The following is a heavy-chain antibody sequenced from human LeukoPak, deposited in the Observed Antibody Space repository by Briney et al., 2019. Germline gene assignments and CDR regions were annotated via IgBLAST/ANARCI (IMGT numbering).Heavy chain of an antibody. Sequence: PGGSLRLSCAASGFTFSSYSMNWVRQAPGKGLEWVSYISSSSSTIYYADSVKGRFTISRDNAKNSLYLQMNSLRAEDTAVYYCARAGGSGRHPFDYWGQGTLVTVSS. D-gene: IGHD3-10*01. CDR2: ISSSSSTI. CDR1: GFTFSSYS. J-gene: IGHJ4*02. V-gene: IGHV3-48*04. CDR3: ARAGGSGRHPFDY.